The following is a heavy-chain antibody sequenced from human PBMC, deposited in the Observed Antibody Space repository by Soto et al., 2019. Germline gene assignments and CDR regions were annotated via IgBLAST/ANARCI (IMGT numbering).Heavy chain of an antibody. CDR1: GYTLTELS. CDR3: ATVDSMIVVVISQWVFDY. D-gene: IGHD3-22*01. CDR2: FDPEDGET. J-gene: IGHJ4*02. Sequence: GASVKVSCKVSGYTLTELSIHWVRQAPGKGLEWMGGFDPEDGETIYAQKFQGRVTMTEDTSTDTAYMELSSLRSEDTAVYYCATVDSMIVVVISQWVFDYWGQGTLVTVSS. V-gene: IGHV1-24*01.